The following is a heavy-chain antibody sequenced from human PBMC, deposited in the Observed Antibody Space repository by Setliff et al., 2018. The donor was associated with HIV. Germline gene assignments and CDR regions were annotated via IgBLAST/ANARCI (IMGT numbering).Heavy chain of an antibody. V-gene: IGHV7-4-1*02. CDR2: INTNSGSP. D-gene: IGHD4-17*01. J-gene: IGHJ5*02. Sequence: ASVKVSCKTSGYNFENYAINWVRQAPGQRLEWMGWINTNSGSPTSAQAFTGRFLFSVDTVVATAYLQINNLKTEDTVVYYCARALYGNYGGDLNWLDPWGQGTRVTVSS. CDR3: ARALYGNYGGDLNWLDP. CDR1: GYNFENYA.